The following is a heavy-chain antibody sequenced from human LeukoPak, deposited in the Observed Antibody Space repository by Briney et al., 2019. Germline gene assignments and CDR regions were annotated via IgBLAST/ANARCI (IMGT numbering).Heavy chain of an antibody. J-gene: IGHJ4*02. CDR2: IYPGDYET. CDR3: AIPPGYCGNDCSFDH. D-gene: IGHD2-21*02. Sequence: GESLKISCEGSGYSFSNYWIGWVRQMPGKGLEGMGIIYPGDYETRYSPAFQGLVTSPVDKSISPAYLQWSSLKASDTAMYYCAIPPGYCGNDCSFDHWGQGTLVTVSS. V-gene: IGHV5-51*01. CDR1: GYSFSNYW.